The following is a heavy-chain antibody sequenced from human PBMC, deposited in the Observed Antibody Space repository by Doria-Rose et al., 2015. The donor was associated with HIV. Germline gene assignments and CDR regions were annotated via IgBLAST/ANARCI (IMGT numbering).Heavy chain of an antibody. J-gene: IGHJ4*02. CDR3: ARIKSSRWYHKYYFDF. CDR2: NFSDDER. V-gene: IGHV2-26*01. Sequence: ITLKESGPVLVKPTETLTPTCTVSGVSLSSPGMGVSWIRQPPGKALEWLANNFSDDERSYKTSLKSRLTISRGTSKSQVVLTMTDMDPVDTATYYCARIKSSRWYHKYYFDFWGQGTLVIVSA. D-gene: IGHD6-13*01. CDR1: GVSLSSPGMG.